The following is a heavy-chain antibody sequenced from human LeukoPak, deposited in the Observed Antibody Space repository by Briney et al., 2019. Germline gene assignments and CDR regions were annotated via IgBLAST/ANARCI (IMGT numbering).Heavy chain of an antibody. D-gene: IGHD3-3*01. CDR3: AKDQAGYNFWSDS. J-gene: IGHJ4*02. V-gene: IGHV3-23*01. Sequence: VGSLRLSCAASGFSFSSYAMSWVRQAPGKGLEWVSAISGSGGNTYYADSVRGRFTISRDNSKNTLYLQMNSLRADDTAVYYCAKDQAGYNFWSDSWGQGTLVTVSS. CDR1: GFSFSSYA. CDR2: ISGSGGNT.